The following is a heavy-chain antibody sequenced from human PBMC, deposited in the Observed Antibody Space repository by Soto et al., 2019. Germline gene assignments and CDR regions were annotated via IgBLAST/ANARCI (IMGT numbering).Heavy chain of an antibody. V-gene: IGHV4-61*01. D-gene: IGHD6-13*01. CDR2: VFYSGIT. Sequence: SETLSLTCSVAGGSVSSSPSYWNWIRQPPGKGLEWIGYVFYSGITNYNPSLESRVTISLYISKNEFSLRMRSVTAADTAVYYGVREVYPHAAPGGKGTLAPVP. CDR3: VREVYPHAAP. J-gene: IGHJ5*02. CDR1: GGSVSSSPSY.